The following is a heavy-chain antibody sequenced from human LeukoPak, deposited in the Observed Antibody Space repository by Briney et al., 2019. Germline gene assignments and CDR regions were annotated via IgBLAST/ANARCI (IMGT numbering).Heavy chain of an antibody. D-gene: IGHD6-13*01. J-gene: IGHJ4*02. V-gene: IGHV3-7*01. CDR3: ARVSRSSSWFFDY. CDR1: GFTFSNYW. Sequence: GGSLRLSCAASGFTFSNYWMSWVRQAPGKGLEWVANIKQDGSEKYYVDSVKGRFTISRDNAKNSLYLQMNSLRAEDTAVYYCARVSRSSSWFFDYWGQGTLVTVPS. CDR2: IKQDGSEK.